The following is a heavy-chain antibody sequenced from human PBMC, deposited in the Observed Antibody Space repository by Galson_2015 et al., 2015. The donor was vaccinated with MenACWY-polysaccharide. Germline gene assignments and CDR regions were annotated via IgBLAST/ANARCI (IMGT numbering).Heavy chain of an antibody. J-gene: IGHJ4*02. D-gene: IGHD2-15*01. CDR3: ARVHTNCTGSCCPVY. CDR1: GYTFTSYG. CDR2: ISAYSGNT. V-gene: IGHV1-18*01. Sequence: SVKVSCKASGYTFTSYGISWVRQAPGQGLEWMGWISAYSGNTNYAQKFQGRVTMTTDTSTSTADIELRSLRSDDTAMYYCARVHTNCTGSCCPVYWGQGTLVPVSS.